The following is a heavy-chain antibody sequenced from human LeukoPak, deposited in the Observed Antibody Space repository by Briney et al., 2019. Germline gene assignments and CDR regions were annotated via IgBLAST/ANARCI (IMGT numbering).Heavy chain of an antibody. V-gene: IGHV3-7*01. Sequence: GGSLRLSYAASGFTFSSYWMSWVRQAPGKGLEWVANIKQDGSEKYYVDSVKGRFTISRDNAENSLYLQMNSLRAEDTAVYYCAREGWFGELLRHALDNWGQGTLVTVSS. CDR2: IKQDGSEK. J-gene: IGHJ4*02. CDR3: AREGWFGELLRHALDN. D-gene: IGHD3-10*01. CDR1: GFTFSSYW.